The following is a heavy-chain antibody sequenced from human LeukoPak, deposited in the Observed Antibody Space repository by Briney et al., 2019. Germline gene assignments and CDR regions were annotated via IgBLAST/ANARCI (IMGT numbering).Heavy chain of an antibody. CDR2: IWYDGSNK. V-gene: IGHV3-33*08. J-gene: IGHJ6*02. CDR1: GFIFSNYA. Sequence: PGGSLRLSCAGSGFIFSNYAMSWVRQAPGKGLEWVALIWYDGSNKYYADSVKGRFTISRDNSKNTLYLQMNSLRAEDTAVYYCARSRGYRYGYFYYGMDVWGQGTTVTVSS. CDR3: ARSRGYRYGYFYYGMDV. D-gene: IGHD5-18*01.